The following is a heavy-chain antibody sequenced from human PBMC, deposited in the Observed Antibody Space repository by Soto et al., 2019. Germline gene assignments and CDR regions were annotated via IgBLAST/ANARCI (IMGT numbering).Heavy chain of an antibody. CDR2: VYYSGST. CDR1: GGSVSRSSYY. Sequence: SETLSLTCTVSGGSVSRSSYYWGWVRQPPGKGLEWIGSVYYSGSTYYNPSLESRVTISVDKSKNQFSLKLMSLSAADTAVYNCGRLEGLATISYYFDYWGQGALVTVSS. D-gene: IGHD3-9*01. J-gene: IGHJ4*02. CDR3: GRLEGLATISYYFDY. V-gene: IGHV4-39*01.